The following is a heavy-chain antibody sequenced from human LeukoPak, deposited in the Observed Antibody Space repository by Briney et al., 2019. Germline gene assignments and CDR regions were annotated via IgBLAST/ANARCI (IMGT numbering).Heavy chain of an antibody. CDR2: IYYSGST. D-gene: IGHD3-10*01. Sequence: WETLSLTCAVSDDSIRSSAYYWGWIRQPPGKGLEWIGSIYYSGSTYYNPSLKSRVTISIDTSKNQFSLKLSSVTAADTAVYYCASEPYGSGSFLGASDIWGQGTMVTVPS. J-gene: IGHJ3*02. CDR3: ASEPYGSGSFLGASDI. V-gene: IGHV4-39*01. CDR1: DDSIRSSAYY.